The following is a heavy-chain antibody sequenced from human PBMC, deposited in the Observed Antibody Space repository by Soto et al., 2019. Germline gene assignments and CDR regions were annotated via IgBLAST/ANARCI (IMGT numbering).Heavy chain of an antibody. CDR3: ARVRGGGTDL. CDR1: GFTFSEHY. Sequence: PGGSLRLSCEASGFTFSEHYMSWIRQAPGKGLEWIAYISSGGSHKDYADSVRGRVTSSRDNAKNSIYLQMNSLRDEDTAVYFCARVRGGGTDLGGPATLVTVSS. J-gene: IGHJ5*02. D-gene: IGHD3-16*01. CDR2: ISSGGSHK. V-gene: IGHV3-11*04.